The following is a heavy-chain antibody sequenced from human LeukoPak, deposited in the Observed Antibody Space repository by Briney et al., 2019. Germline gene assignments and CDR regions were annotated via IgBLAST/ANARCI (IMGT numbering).Heavy chain of an antibody. J-gene: IGHJ4*02. CDR2: IYPGDSDT. Sequence: GESLKISCKGSGYSFTSYWIGWVRQMPGKGLEWMGIIYPGDSDTRYSPSFQGQVTISADKSISTAYLQWSSLKASDTAMYYCARRVYDFWSAAGYYFDYWGQGTLVTVSS. D-gene: IGHD3-3*01. CDR3: ARRVYDFWSAAGYYFDY. V-gene: IGHV5-51*01. CDR1: GYSFTSYW.